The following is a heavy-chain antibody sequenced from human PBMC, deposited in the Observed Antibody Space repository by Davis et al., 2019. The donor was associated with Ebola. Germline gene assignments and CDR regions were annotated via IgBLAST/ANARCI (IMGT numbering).Heavy chain of an antibody. J-gene: IGHJ4*02. CDR3: ARARYDFWSGYFNLYYFDY. Sequence: SVKGRFTISRDNAKNSLYLQMNSLRAEDTAVYYCARARYDFWSGYFNLYYFDYWGQGTLVTVSS. V-gene: IGHV3-11*06. D-gene: IGHD3-3*01.